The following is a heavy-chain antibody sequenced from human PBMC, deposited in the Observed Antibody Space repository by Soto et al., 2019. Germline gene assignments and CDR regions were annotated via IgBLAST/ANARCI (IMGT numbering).Heavy chain of an antibody. D-gene: IGHD4-17*01. Sequence: PWGSLRLSCAASGFTFSSYAMHWVRQAPGKGLEWVAVISYDGSNKYYADSVKGRFTISRDNSKNTLYLQMNSLRAEDTAVYYCTTVTTSSVFDYWGQGALVTVSS. CDR1: GFTFSSYA. J-gene: IGHJ4*02. CDR2: ISYDGSNK. V-gene: IGHV3-30-3*01. CDR3: TTVTTSSVFDY.